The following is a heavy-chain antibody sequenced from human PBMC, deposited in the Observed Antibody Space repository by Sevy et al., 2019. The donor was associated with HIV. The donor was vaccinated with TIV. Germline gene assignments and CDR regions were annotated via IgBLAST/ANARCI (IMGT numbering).Heavy chain of an antibody. Sequence: GGSLRLSCAASGFAFSTHAMHWVRQAPGRGLEWVAVISYEGTETFYAASVEGRFTISRDNSKNMLSLQINSLKPEDTAVYYCARDGGYSIKWYPLYWGHGTLVTVSS. CDR1: GFAFSTHA. J-gene: IGHJ4*01. D-gene: IGHD1-26*01. V-gene: IGHV3-30-3*01. CDR3: ARDGGYSIKWYPLY. CDR2: ISYEGTET.